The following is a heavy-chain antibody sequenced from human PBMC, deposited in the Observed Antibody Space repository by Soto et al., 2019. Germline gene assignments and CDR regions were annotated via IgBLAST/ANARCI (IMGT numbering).Heavy chain of an antibody. D-gene: IGHD6-13*01. V-gene: IGHV1-69*08. J-gene: IGHJ3*02. Sequence: QVQLVQSGAEVKKPGYSVKVSCKASEGTFSSYTVSWVRQAPGQGLEWMGRIIPILGIANYAQKFQGRVTIIADKSTCTAYMELSSLRSEDTAVYYCARESAGRAAAGTCTAFDIWGQVTMVTVSA. CDR1: EGTFSSYT. CDR2: IIPILGIA. CDR3: ARESAGRAAAGTCTAFDI.